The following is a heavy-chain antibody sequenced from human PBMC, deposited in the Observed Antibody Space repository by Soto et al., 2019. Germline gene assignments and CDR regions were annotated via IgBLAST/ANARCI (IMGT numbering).Heavy chain of an antibody. CDR1: DGSFSGYQ. Sequence: QVQLQQWGAGLLKPSETLSLTCAVYDGSFSGYQWSWIRQTPGKGLEWIGGINDSGNINYNPSLKSRVTILVDSPKKQISLRLSSVTAADTAVYYCARDLIMWFGELSRRRGYYYYMDVWGKGTTVTVSS. J-gene: IGHJ6*03. CDR2: INDSGNI. V-gene: IGHV4-34*01. CDR3: ARDLIMWFGELSRRRGYYYYMDV. D-gene: IGHD3-10*01.